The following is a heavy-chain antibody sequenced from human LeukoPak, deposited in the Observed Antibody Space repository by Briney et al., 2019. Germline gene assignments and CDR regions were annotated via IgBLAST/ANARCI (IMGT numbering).Heavy chain of an antibody. J-gene: IGHJ5*02. D-gene: IGHD1-14*01. V-gene: IGHV3-11*01. CDR3: VRNRGRSWFDP. Sequence: GGSLRLSCAASGFTFSDYYMSWIRQAPGKGLEWVSYISSSGSTIYYADSAKGRFTISRDNAKNSLYLQMNSLRAEDTAVYYCVRNRGRSWFDPWGQGTLVTVSS. CDR2: ISSSGSTI. CDR1: GFTFSDYY.